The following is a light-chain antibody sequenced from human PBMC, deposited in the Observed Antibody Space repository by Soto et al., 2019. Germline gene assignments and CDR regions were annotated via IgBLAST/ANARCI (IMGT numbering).Light chain of an antibody. Sequence: QSVLTQPPSVSGAPGQSVTISCTGSSSNIGAGYDVHWYQQLPGTAPKLLIYGNSNRPSGVPDRISGSKSCTSDSLAITGFEAEDEADYYCQSYDRSLSGYVVFGGGTKLTVL. CDR1: SSNIGAGYD. J-gene: IGLJ2*01. CDR3: QSYDRSLSGYVV. CDR2: GNS. V-gene: IGLV1-40*01.